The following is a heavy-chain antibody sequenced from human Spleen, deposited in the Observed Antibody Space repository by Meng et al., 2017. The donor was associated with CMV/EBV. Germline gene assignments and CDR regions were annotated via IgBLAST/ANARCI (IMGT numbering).Heavy chain of an antibody. V-gene: IGHV3-30*02. J-gene: IGHJ4*02. CDR1: GFTFSIYD. CDR2: IRYDGSNK. D-gene: IGHD4-11*01. CDR3: AKTGNSNYEGTLC. Sequence: GGSLRLSCAASGFTFSIYDINWVRQAPGKGLEWVAFIRYDGSNKYYADSVKGRFTISRDNSKNTLYLQMNSLRAEDTAVYYFAKTGNSNYEGTLCWGQGTLVTVSS.